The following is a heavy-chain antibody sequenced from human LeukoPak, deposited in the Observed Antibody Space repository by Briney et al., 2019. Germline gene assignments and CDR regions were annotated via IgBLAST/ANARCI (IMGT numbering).Heavy chain of an antibody. CDR1: GFTFSSYW. Sequence: GGSLRLSCAASGFTFSSYWMSWVRQAPGKGLEWVANIKQDGSEKYYVDSVKGRFTISRDNAKNSLFLQMNSLRAEDTAVYYCSRGGGTTVTTANFDLRGRGTLVTVSS. V-gene: IGHV3-7*01. CDR2: IKQDGSEK. J-gene: IGHJ2*01. CDR3: SRGGGTTVTTANFDL. D-gene: IGHD4-17*01.